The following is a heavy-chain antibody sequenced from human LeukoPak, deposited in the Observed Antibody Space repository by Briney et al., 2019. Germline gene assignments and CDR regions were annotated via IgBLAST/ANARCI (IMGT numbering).Heavy chain of an antibody. D-gene: IGHD5-18*01. CDR3: AKDQIQLWSNYYYYYYMDV. Sequence: GGSLRLSCAASGFTFSSYGMHWVRQAPGKGLEWVAFVRYDGSNKYYADSVKGRFTISRDNSKNTLYLQMNSLRAEDTAVYYCAKDQIQLWSNYYYYYYMDVWGKGTTVTVSS. V-gene: IGHV3-30*02. CDR2: VRYDGSNK. CDR1: GFTFSSYG. J-gene: IGHJ6*03.